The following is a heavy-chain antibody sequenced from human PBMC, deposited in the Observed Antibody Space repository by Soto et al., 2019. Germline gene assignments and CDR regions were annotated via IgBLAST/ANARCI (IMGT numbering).Heavy chain of an antibody. J-gene: IGHJ6*02. D-gene: IGHD4-4*01. V-gene: IGHV1-69*13. Sequence: SVKVSCKASGGTLSSYAISWVRQAPGQGLEWMGGIIPIFGTANYAQKFQGRVTITADESTSTAYMELSSLRSEDTAVYYCARGSEYSNSPHYYYGMDVWGQGTTVTVSS. CDR2: IIPIFGTA. CDR3: ARGSEYSNSPHYYYGMDV. CDR1: GGTLSSYA.